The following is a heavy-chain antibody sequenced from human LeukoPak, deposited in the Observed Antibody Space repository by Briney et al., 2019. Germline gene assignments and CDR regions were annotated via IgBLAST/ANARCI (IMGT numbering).Heavy chain of an antibody. Sequence: GGSLGLSCTASGFSINSNYMSWVRQAPGKGLEWVSIIYSDRSTYYPESVKGRFTISRDDSKNTLLLQMDSLRVEDTAIYYCARDSAFSSYSNWGQGALVTVSS. CDR1: GFSINSNY. V-gene: IGHV3-53*01. CDR2: IYSDRST. CDR3: ARDSAFSSYSN. D-gene: IGHD2-21*01. J-gene: IGHJ1*01.